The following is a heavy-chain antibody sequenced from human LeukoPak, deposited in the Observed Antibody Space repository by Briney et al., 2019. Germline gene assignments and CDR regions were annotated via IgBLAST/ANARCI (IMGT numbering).Heavy chain of an antibody. D-gene: IGHD6-13*01. V-gene: IGHV4-59*01. CDR2: IYYSGST. CDR3: AREIAAAGTTYYFMDV. J-gene: IGHJ6*03. Sequence: PSETLSLTCTVSGGSISSYYWSWIRQPPGKGLEWIGYIYYSGSTNYNPSLKSRVTILVDTSKNQFSLKLSSVTAADTAVYYCAREIAAAGTTYYFMDVWGKGTTVTVSS. CDR1: GGSISSYY.